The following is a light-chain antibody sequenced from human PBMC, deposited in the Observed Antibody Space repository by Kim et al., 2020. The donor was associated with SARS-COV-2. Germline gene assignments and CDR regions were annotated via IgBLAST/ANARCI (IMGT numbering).Light chain of an antibody. CDR2: DVS. CDR3: SSYTSSNSWV. J-gene: IGLJ3*02. CDR1: SSDVGDYDF. Sequence: LTQPASVSGSPGQSITIFCSGTSSDVGDYDFVSWYQQYSGKAPKLMIYDVSKRPSGVSNRFSGSKSGNTASLTISGLQAEDEADYYCSSYTSSNSWVFGGGTQLTVL. V-gene: IGLV2-14*01.